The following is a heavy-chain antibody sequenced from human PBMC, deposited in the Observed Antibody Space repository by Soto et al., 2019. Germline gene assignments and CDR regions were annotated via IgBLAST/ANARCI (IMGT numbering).Heavy chain of an antibody. D-gene: IGHD2-15*01. CDR2: ISSSGSTI. J-gene: IGHJ4*02. CDR3: ARGTLGYCSGGSCYSWVLSGGAFDY. Sequence: GGSLRLSCAASGFTFSSYEMNWVRQAPGKGLEWVSYISSSGSTIYYADSVKGRFTISRDNAKNSLYLQMNSLRAEDTAVYYCARGTLGYCSGGSCYSWVLSGGAFDYWGQGTLVTVSS. V-gene: IGHV3-48*03. CDR1: GFTFSSYE.